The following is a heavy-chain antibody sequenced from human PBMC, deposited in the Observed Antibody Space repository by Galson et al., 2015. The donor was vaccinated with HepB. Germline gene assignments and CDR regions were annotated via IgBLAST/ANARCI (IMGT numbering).Heavy chain of an antibody. CDR2: IIPIFGTA. Sequence: SVKVSCKASGGTFSSYAISWVRQAPGQGLEWMGGIIPIFGTANYAQKFQGRVTITADKSTSTAYMELSSLRSEDTAVYYCARELSNYYGSGSRRLPHNWFDPWGQGTLVTVSS. V-gene: IGHV1-69*06. CDR3: ARELSNYYGSGSRRLPHNWFDP. D-gene: IGHD3-10*01. CDR1: GGTFSSYA. J-gene: IGHJ5*02.